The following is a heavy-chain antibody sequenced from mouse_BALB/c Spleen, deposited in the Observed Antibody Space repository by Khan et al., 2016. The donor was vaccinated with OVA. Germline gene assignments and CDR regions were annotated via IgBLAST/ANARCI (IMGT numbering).Heavy chain of an antibody. CDR1: GYTFTTAG. J-gene: IGHJ4*01. CDR2: INTHSGVP. CDR3: AGGEAADCGDDGGDMEY. V-gene: IGHV9-4*02. D-gene: IGHD2-12*01. Sequence: QIQLVQSGPELKKPGETVRISCKASGYTFTTAGIQWVQQMPGKGFKWIGWINTHSGVPKYAEDFKGRFALSSEISVNTAYLQITNLKTEDTATYYGAGGEAADCGDDGGDMEYWGQGTTVTVSS.